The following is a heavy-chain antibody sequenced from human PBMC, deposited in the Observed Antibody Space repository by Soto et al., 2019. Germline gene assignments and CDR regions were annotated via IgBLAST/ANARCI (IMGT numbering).Heavy chain of an antibody. CDR2: ISYDGSNK. V-gene: IGHV3-30-3*01. Sequence: QVQLVESGGGVVQPGRSLRLSCAASGFTFSSYAMHWVRQAPGKGLEWVAVISYDGSNKYYADSVKGRFTISRDNSKNTLYLQMHSLRAEDTAVYYCARDHRYCSSNSCYLVYCRGGSCSPDAFDIWGQGTMVTVSS. D-gene: IGHD2-15*01. CDR1: GFTFSSYA. J-gene: IGHJ3*02. CDR3: ARDHRYCSSNSCYLVYCRGGSCSPDAFDI.